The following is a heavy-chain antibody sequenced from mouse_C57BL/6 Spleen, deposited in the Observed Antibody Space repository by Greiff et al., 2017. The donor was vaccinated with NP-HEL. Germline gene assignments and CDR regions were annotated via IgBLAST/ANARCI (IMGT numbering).Heavy chain of an antibody. CDR1: GFTFSDYY. V-gene: IGHV5-16*01. J-gene: IGHJ4*01. CDR3: ARGPNWAFYAMDY. CDR2: INYDGSST. D-gene: IGHD4-1*02. Sequence: EVQLVESEGGLVQPGSSMKLSCTASGFTFSDYYMAWVRQVPEKGLEWVANINYDGSSTYYLDSLKSRFIISRDNAKNILYLQMSSLKSEDTATYYCARGPNWAFYAMDYWGQGTSVTVSS.